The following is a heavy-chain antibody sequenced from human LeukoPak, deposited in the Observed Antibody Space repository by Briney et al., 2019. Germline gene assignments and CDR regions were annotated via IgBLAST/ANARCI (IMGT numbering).Heavy chain of an antibody. J-gene: IGHJ4*02. CDR1: GFTFSSYS. V-gene: IGHV3-21*01. CDR3: ASGGGYDSYYFDY. Sequence: GGSLRLSCAASGFTFSSYSMNWVRQALEKGLEWVSSISSSSSYIYYADSVKGRFTISRDNAKNSLYLQMNSLRAEDTAVYYCASGGGYDSYYFDYWGQGTLVTVSS. CDR2: ISSSSSYI. D-gene: IGHD5-12*01.